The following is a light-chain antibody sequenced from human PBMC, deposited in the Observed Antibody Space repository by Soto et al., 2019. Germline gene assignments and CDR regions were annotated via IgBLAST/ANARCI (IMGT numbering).Light chain of an antibody. CDR3: QQSYNTPPIT. Sequence: DIQMTQSPSSLSASVGDRVTITCRASQSISSYLNWYQQKPGKAPQLLIYAASSLQTGVPSRFSGSGSGTDFTLTISSLQPEDFATYYCQQSYNTPPITFGQGTRPEI. CDR2: AAS. CDR1: QSISSY. J-gene: IGKJ5*01. V-gene: IGKV1-39*01.